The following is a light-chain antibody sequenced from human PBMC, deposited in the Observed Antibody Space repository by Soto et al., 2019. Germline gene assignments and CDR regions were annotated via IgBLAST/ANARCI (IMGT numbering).Light chain of an antibody. Sequence: EIVLTQSPATLSLSPGERATLSCGASQSVGSSYLAWYQQKPGLAPRLLIYDASSRATGIPDRFSGSGSGIDFTLTISRLEPEDFALYYCQQYGSSPFTFGPGTKVDIK. J-gene: IGKJ3*01. V-gene: IGKV3D-20*01. CDR3: QQYGSSPFT. CDR1: QSVGSSY. CDR2: DAS.